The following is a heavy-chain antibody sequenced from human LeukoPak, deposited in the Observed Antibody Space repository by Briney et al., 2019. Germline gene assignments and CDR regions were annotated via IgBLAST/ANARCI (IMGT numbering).Heavy chain of an antibody. J-gene: IGHJ4*02. CDR2: ISSSSSYI. CDR3: ARGGSSGYYAFDY. CDR1: GFTFSSYS. V-gene: IGHV3-21*01. Sequence: GGSLRLSCAASGFTFSSYSMNWVRQAPGKGLEWVSSISSSSSYIYYADSVKGRFTISRDNAKNSLYLQMSSLRAEGTAVYYCARGGSSGYYAFDYWGQGTLVTVSS. D-gene: IGHD3-22*01.